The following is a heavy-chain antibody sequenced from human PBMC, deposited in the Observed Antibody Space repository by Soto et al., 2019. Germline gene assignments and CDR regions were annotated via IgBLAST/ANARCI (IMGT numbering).Heavy chain of an antibody. J-gene: IGHJ6*02. D-gene: IGHD2-2*02. CDR2: IIPIFGTA. V-gene: IGHV1-69*13. CDR1: GGTFSSYA. Sequence: SEKVSCKASGGTFSSYAISWVRQAPGQGLEWMGGIIPIFGTANYAQKFQGRVTITADESTSTAYMELSSLRSEDTAVYYCARLPYCSSTSCYRSFNYYYYGMDVWGQGTTVTVSS. CDR3: ARLPYCSSTSCYRSFNYYYYGMDV.